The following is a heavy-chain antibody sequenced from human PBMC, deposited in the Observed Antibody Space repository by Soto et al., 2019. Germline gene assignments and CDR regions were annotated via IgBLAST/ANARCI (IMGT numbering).Heavy chain of an antibody. CDR3: ARTGYTTGWNYFDY. D-gene: IGHD6-19*01. CDR2: INSDGSST. J-gene: IGHJ4*02. Sequence: GSLRLSCAASGFTFSSYWMHWVRQAPGKGLVWVSRINSDGSSTSYADSVKGRFTISRDNAQNTLYLQMNSLRVEDTAVYYCARTGYTTGWNYFDYWGQGTLVTVSS. CDR1: GFTFSSYW. V-gene: IGHV3-74*01.